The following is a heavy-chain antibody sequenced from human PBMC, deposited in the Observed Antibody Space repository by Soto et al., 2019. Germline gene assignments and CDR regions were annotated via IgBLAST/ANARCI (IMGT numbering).Heavy chain of an antibody. D-gene: IGHD2-21*02. CDR3: ARGXCGGDCYPRGGYYGMDV. J-gene: IGHJ6*01. CDR2: INPNSGGT. Sequence: ASVKVSCKASGYTFTGYYMHWVRQAPGQGLEWMGWINPNSGGTNYAQKFQGWVTMTRDTSISTAYMELSRLRSDDTAVYYCARGXCGGDCYPRGGYYGMDVWGQGTTVTISS. V-gene: IGHV1-2*04. CDR1: GYTFTGYY.